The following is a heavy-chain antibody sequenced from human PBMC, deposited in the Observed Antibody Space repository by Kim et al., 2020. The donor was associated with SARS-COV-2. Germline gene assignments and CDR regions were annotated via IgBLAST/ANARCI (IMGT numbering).Heavy chain of an antibody. CDR3: ARRYSSGFDY. J-gene: IGHJ4*02. D-gene: IGHD6-19*01. Sequence: TIYYADSVKGRFTISRDNAKSSLYLQMNSLRAEDTAVYYCARRYSSGFDYWGQGTLVTVSS. CDR2: TI. V-gene: IGHV3-48*04.